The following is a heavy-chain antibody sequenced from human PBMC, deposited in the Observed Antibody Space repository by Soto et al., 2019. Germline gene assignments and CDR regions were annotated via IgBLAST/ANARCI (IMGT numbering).Heavy chain of an antibody. J-gene: IGHJ5*02. CDR3: AREFITMVRGVIHPRFDP. D-gene: IGHD3-10*01. CDR1: GGSVSSGSYY. V-gene: IGHV4-61*01. CDR2: IYYSGST. Sequence: SETLSLTCTVSGGSVSSGSYYWSWIRQPPGKGLEWIGYIYYSGSTNYNPSLKSRVTISVDTSKNQFSLKLSSVTAADTAVYYCAREFITMVRGVIHPRFDPWGQGTLVTVSS.